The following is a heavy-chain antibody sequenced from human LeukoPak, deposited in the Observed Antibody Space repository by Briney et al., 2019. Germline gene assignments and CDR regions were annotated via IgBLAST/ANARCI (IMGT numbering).Heavy chain of an antibody. CDR1: GFTFSSYS. CDR2: TSSSSSTI. Sequence: GGSLGPSRAASGFTFSSYSMNWVRQAPGKGMGWVSYTSSSSSTIDYADSVKGRFAISRDNAKNSLYLQMHSPRAEDTAVYYCARGKEMATPGFDYWGQGTLVTVSS. CDR3: ARGKEMATPGFDY. D-gene: IGHD5-24*01. V-gene: IGHV3-48*04. J-gene: IGHJ4*02.